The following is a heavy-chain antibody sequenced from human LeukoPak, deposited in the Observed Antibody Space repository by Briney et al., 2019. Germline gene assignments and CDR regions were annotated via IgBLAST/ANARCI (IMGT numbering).Heavy chain of an antibody. Sequence: AASVKVSCKVSGLSFIELSFHWVRQAPGQGLEWMGGIIPIFGTANYAQKFQGRVTITADESTSTAYMELSSLRSEDTAVYYCASGPGQQLVGSVYWGQGTLVTVSS. J-gene: IGHJ4*02. CDR1: GLSFIELS. CDR3: ASGPGQQLVGSVY. D-gene: IGHD6-13*01. CDR2: IIPIFGTA. V-gene: IGHV1-69*13.